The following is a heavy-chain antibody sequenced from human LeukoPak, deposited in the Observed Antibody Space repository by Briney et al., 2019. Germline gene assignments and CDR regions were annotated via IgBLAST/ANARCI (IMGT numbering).Heavy chain of an antibody. CDR1: GFTFSSYA. CDR2: ISGSGGST. Sequence: PGGSLRLSCAASGFTFSSYAMSWVRQAPGKGLEWVSAISGSGGSTYYADSVKGRFAISRDNSKNMLYLQMNSLRAEDTAVYYCAKDWSAIAAAGLFDYWGQGTLVTVSS. V-gene: IGHV3-23*01. D-gene: IGHD6-13*01. CDR3: AKDWSAIAAAGLFDY. J-gene: IGHJ4*02.